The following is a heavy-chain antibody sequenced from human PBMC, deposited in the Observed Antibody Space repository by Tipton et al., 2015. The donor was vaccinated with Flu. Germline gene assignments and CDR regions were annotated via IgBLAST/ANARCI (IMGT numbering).Heavy chain of an antibody. CDR3: ARDGAGYNGAFDM. D-gene: IGHD5-24*01. V-gene: IGHV1-2*02. J-gene: IGHJ3*02. Sequence: QVQLVQSGPELKKPGASVKVSCRGSGYTFTAHYMHWVRQAPGQGLEWMGWINANDNGTRYPQKFQGRVTMTRETSISTVYMELSSLSSEDTAVYYCARDGAGYNGAFDMWGQGTVIIVSS. CDR1: GYTFTAHY. CDR2: INANDNGT.